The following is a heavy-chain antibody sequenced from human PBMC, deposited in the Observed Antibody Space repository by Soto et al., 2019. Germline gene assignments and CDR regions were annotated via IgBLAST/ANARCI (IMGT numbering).Heavy chain of an antibody. Sequence: GGSLRLSCAASGFTFSSYEMNWVRQAPGKGPEWLSYISSSGTTIYYADSVKGRFTVSRDNANNFLFLQMNSLRAEDTAIYYCARDWNFWTDYYRSDAFDLWGQGTMVTVS. CDR3: ARDWNFWTDYYRSDAFDL. CDR1: GFTFSSYE. D-gene: IGHD3-3*01. CDR2: ISSSGTTI. V-gene: IGHV3-48*03. J-gene: IGHJ3*01.